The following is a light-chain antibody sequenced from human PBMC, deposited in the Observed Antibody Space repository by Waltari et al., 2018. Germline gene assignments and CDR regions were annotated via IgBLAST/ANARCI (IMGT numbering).Light chain of an antibody. V-gene: IGLV1-47*02. CDR3: ASWDGSLSGRV. CDR2: NND. Sequence: QSVLTQPPSASGTPGQRVLISCSGSSSNLGSNYVYWYQQIPGTAPKLLIYNNDQRPSGVPDRFSGSKSGTSASLAISGLRSEDEADYFCASWDGSLSGRVFGGGTKLTVL. CDR1: SSNLGSNY. J-gene: IGLJ3*02.